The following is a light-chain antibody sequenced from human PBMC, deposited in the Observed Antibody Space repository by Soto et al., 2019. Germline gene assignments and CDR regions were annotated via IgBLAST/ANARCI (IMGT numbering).Light chain of an antibody. CDR1: SSDIGYYDY. CDR2: DVS. Sequence: QSALTQPASVSGSPGQSITISCTGTSSDIGYYDYVSWYQQHPDKAPKLMIYDVSNRPSGVSNHFSGSKSDNTAALTISGLQAEDEADYYCSSYTTSATLVFGGGTKVTVL. J-gene: IGLJ2*01. CDR3: SSYTTSATLV. V-gene: IGLV2-14*03.